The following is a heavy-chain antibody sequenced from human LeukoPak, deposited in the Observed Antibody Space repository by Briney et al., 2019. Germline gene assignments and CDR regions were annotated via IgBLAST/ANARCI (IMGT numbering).Heavy chain of an antibody. CDR1: GFTFSDYY. J-gene: IGHJ4*02. D-gene: IGHD4-17*01. Sequence: GGSLRLSCAASGFTFSDYYMSWIRQAPGKGLEWVSYISSSGSTIYYADSVKGRFTISRDNAMNSLYLQMNSLRAEDTAVYYCARVNGMTTVTDYFDYWGQGTLVTVSS. CDR3: ARVNGMTTVTDYFDY. CDR2: ISSSGSTI. V-gene: IGHV3-11*01.